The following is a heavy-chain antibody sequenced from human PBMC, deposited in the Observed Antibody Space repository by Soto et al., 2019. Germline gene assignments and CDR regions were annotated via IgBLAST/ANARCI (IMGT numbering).Heavy chain of an antibody. Sequence: GASVKVSCKASGGTFSSYAISWVRQAPGQGLEWMGGIIPIFGTAHYAQKFQGRVTITADESTSTAYMELSSLRSEDTAVYYCARGMTYYDFWSGSTTSHYYYYYGMDVWGQGTTVTVSS. V-gene: IGHV1-69*13. D-gene: IGHD3-3*01. J-gene: IGHJ6*02. CDR2: IIPIFGTA. CDR3: ARGMTYYDFWSGSTTSHYYYYYGMDV. CDR1: GGTFSSYA.